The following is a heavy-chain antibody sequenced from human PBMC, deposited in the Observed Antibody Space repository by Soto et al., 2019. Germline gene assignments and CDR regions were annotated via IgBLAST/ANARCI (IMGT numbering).Heavy chain of an antibody. J-gene: IGHJ4*02. V-gene: IGHV6-1*01. CDR2: TYYRSKWYN. CDR1: GGSISSYY. D-gene: IGHD6-13*01. Sequence: SETLSLTCTVSGGSISSYYWSWIRQSPSRGLEWLGRTYYRSKWYNDYAVSVKSRITINPDTSKNQFSLQLNSVTPEDTAVYYCARGPLYSSPHFDYWGQGTLVTVSS. CDR3: ARGPLYSSPHFDY.